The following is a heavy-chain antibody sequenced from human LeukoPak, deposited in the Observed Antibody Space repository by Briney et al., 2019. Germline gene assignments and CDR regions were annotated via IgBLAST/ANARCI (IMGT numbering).Heavy chain of an antibody. D-gene: IGHD6-13*01. CDR3: AKAESSSWTYYFDY. J-gene: IGHJ4*02. CDR2: ISGSGGST. CDR1: GFTFSSYA. V-gene: IGHV3-23*01. Sequence: QTGGSLRLSCAASGFTFSSYAMSWARQAPGKGLEWVSVISGSGGSTYYADSVKGRLTISRDNSKNTLYLQMNSLRAEDTAVYYCAKAESSSWTYYFDYWGQGTLVTVSS.